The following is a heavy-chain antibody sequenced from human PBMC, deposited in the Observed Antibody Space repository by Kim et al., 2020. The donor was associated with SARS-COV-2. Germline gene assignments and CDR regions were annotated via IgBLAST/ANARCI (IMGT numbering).Heavy chain of an antibody. CDR3: AKNIVVVPAAMGRPLPDNWFDP. CDR1: GGSISSSSYY. D-gene: IGHD2-2*01. CDR2: IYYSGST. J-gene: IGHJ5*02. V-gene: IGHV4-39*01. Sequence: SETLSLTCTVSGGSISSSSYYWGWIRQPPGKGLEWIGSIYYSGSTYYNPSLKSRVTISVDTSKNQFSLKLSSVTAADTAVYYCAKNIVVVPAAMGRPLPDNWFDPWGQGTLVTVSS.